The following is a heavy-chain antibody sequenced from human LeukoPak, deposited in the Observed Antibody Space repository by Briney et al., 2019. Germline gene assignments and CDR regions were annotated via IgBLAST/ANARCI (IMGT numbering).Heavy chain of an antibody. J-gene: IGHJ3*02. D-gene: IGHD3-10*01. CDR1: GGSISSYY. CDR2: IYYSGST. Sequence: SETLSVSCTVSGGSISSYYWSWIRQPPGKGLEWIGYIYYSGSTNYNPSLKSRVTISVDTSKNQFSLKLSSVTAADTAVCYCARRKITMVRGDTGAFDIWGQGTMVTVSS. V-gene: IGHV4-59*08. CDR3: ARRKITMVRGDTGAFDI.